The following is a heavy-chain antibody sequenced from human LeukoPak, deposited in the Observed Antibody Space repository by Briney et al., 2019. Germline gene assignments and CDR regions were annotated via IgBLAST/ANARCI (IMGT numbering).Heavy chain of an antibody. D-gene: IGHD2-2*01. CDR2: ISYDGSNK. CDR3: AKVSQLMRAFDI. V-gene: IGHV3-30*18. CDR1: GFTFSSCG. Sequence: GGSLRLSCAASGFTFSSCGMHWVRQAPGKGLEWVAVISYDGSNKYYADSVKGRFTISRDNSKNTLYLQMNSLRAEDTAVYYCAKVSQLMRAFDIWGQGTMVTVSS. J-gene: IGHJ3*02.